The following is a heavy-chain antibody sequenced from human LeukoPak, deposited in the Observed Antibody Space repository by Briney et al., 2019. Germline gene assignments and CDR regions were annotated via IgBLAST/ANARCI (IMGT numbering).Heavy chain of an antibody. CDR3: AKGDDRIDY. V-gene: IGHV3-23*01. D-gene: IGHD1-1*01. Sequence: GESLRLSCAASGFSFKIYTMSWVRQAPGKGLEWVSAISGSGGSTYYADSVKGRFTISRDNSKNTLYLQMNSLRAEDTAVYYCAKGDDRIDYWGQGTLVTVSS. J-gene: IGHJ4*02. CDR2: ISGSGGST. CDR1: GFSFKIYT.